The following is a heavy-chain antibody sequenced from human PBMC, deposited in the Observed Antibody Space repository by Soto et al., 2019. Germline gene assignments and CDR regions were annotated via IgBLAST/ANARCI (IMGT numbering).Heavy chain of an antibody. D-gene: IGHD6-6*01. CDR3: ARERPDGARLDP. Sequence: PSETLSLTCTVSGGSISSSSYYWGWIRQPPGKGLEWIGYIYYSGSTYYNPSLKSRLTISVDTSKNQFSLKLSSVTAADTAVYYCARERPDGARLDPWGQGTLVTVSS. J-gene: IGHJ5*02. CDR2: IYYSGST. V-gene: IGHV4-30-4*08. CDR1: GGSISSSSYY.